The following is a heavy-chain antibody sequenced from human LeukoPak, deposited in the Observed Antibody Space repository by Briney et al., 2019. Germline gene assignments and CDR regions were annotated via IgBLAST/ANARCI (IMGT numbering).Heavy chain of an antibody. V-gene: IGHV3-21*04. CDR1: GFTFRSYS. D-gene: IGHD4-17*01. CDR2: IDPSSTYI. CDR3: ASRKAWYGDYVTPFYFDY. Sequence: GGSLRLSCAASGFTFRSYSMNWVRQAPGKGLEWVSAIDPSSTYIYYADSVKGRFTISRDNAENSLYLQMNSLRAEDTAVYYCASRKAWYGDYVTPFYFDYWGQGTLVTVSS. J-gene: IGHJ4*02.